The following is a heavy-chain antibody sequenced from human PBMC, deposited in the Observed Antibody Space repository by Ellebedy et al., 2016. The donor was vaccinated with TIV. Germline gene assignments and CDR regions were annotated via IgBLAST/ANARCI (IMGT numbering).Heavy chain of an antibody. J-gene: IGHJ6*02. CDR1: GDSVSTDIG. V-gene: IGHV6-1*01. Sequence: LRLSCVISGDSVSTDIGWNWIRQSPSRGLEWPGRTYYRSKWNNDYAVSLKSRITINPDTSKNQFSLQLNSVTPEDTAVYYCARGWFGSGMGVWGQGTTVTVSS. CDR2: TYYRSKWNN. CDR3: ARGWFGSGMGV. D-gene: IGHD3-10*01.